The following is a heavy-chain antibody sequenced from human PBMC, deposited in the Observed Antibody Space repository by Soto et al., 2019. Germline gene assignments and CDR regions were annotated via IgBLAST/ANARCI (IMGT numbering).Heavy chain of an antibody. CDR3: AREITGTLLGY. J-gene: IGHJ4*02. Sequence: GSVKGCWKASGYPFTGYYMHLVRQAPGQGLEWMGWINPNSGGTNYAQKFQGRVTMTRDTSISTAYMELSRLRSDDTAVYYCAREITGTLLGYWGQGTMVTVSS. V-gene: IGHV1-2*02. D-gene: IGHD1-20*01. CDR1: GYPFTGYY. CDR2: INPNSGGT.